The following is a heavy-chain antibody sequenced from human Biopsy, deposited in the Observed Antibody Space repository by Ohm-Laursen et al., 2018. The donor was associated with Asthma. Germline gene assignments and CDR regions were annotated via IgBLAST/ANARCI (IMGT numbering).Heavy chain of an antibody. V-gene: IGHV3-11*01. Sequence: LSLTCAASGFSFSDYYMTWMRQAPGKGLEWVSSISSSGSTTYPAESMKGRFTISRDNAQKSLFLQMGSLRAEDTAIYYCARVFESSEWGPFYHFGLDVWGQGTTVAVSS. CDR3: ARVFESSEWGPFYHFGLDV. CDR2: ISSSGSTT. J-gene: IGHJ6*02. D-gene: IGHD6-25*01. CDR1: GFSFSDYY.